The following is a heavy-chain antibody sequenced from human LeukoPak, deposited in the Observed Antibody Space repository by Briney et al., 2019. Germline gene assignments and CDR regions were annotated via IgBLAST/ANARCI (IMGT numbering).Heavy chain of an antibody. V-gene: IGHV3-15*01. D-gene: IGHD2-2*01. Sequence: GGSLRLSCAASGFTFSSYAMSWVRQAPGKGLEWVGRIKSKTDGGTTDYAAPVKGRFTISRVDSKNTLYLQMNSLKTEDTGVYYCTTGYCSSSSCHRSLYFDYWGQGTLVTVSS. CDR2: IKSKTDGGTT. J-gene: IGHJ4*02. CDR3: TTGYCSSSSCHRSLYFDY. CDR1: GFTFSSYA.